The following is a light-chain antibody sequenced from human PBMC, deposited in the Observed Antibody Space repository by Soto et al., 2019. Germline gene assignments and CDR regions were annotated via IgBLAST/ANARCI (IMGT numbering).Light chain of an antibody. CDR3: QQYNNWTPPLT. CDR2: GAS. J-gene: IGKJ4*01. V-gene: IGKV3-15*01. Sequence: EIVMTQSPATLSVSPGERATLSCRASQSVSSNLAWYQQKPCQAPRLLIYGASTRATGIPARFSGSGSGTEFTLTISSLQSEDFAVYYCQQYNNWTPPLTFGGGTKVEIK. CDR1: QSVSSN.